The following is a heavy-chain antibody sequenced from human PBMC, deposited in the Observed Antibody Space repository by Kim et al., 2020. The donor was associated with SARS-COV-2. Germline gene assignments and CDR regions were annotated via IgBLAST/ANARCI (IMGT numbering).Heavy chain of an antibody. CDR2: ISWNSGSI. V-gene: IGHV3-9*01. CDR3: AKGPHYDFWSGGFDY. J-gene: IGHJ4*02. Sequence: GGSLRLSCAASGFTFDDYAMHWVRQAPGKGLEWVSGISWNSGSIGYADSVKGRFTISRDNAKNSLYLQMNSLRAEDTALYYCAKGPHYDFWSGGFDYWGQGTLVTVSS. D-gene: IGHD3-3*01. CDR1: GFTFDDYA.